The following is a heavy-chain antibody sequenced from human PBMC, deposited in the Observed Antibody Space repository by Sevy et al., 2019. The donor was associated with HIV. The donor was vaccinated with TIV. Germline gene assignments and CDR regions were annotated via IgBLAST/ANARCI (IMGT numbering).Heavy chain of an antibody. CDR2: IKQDGSEK. J-gene: IGHJ3*02. V-gene: IGHV3-7*01. CDR1: GFTFSKYS. Sequence: GGSLRLSCAASGFTFSKYSMSWVRQAPGKGLEWVANIKQDGSEKYYVDSVKGRFTISRDNAKNSLYLQMNSLRAEDTAVYYCARDRSYDFWSGYSRHDAFDIWGQGTMVTVSS. D-gene: IGHD3-3*01. CDR3: ARDRSYDFWSGYSRHDAFDI.